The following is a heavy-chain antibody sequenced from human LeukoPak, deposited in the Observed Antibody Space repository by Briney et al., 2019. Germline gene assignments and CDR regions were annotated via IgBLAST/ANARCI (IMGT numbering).Heavy chain of an antibody. CDR3: ARHLFYDSSRPVFDY. CDR1: GGSISSYY. Sequence: SETLSLTCTVSGGSISSYYWSWIRQPPGKGLEWIGYIYYNGSTNYNPSLKSRVTISVDTSKNQFSLKLSSVTAADTAVYYCARHLFYDSSRPVFDYWGQGTLVTVSS. V-gene: IGHV4-59*08. CDR2: IYYNGST. J-gene: IGHJ4*02. D-gene: IGHD3-22*01.